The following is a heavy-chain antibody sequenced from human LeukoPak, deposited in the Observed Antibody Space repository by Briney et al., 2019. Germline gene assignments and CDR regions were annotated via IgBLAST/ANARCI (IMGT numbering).Heavy chain of an antibody. J-gene: IGHJ6*02. D-gene: IGHD2-15*01. CDR2: IYYSGST. CDR3: ARGYCSGGSCYRSNYYYGMDV. Sequence: IFSDYWMTWVRQPPGKGLEWIGYIYYSGSTYYNPSLKSRVTISVDTSKNQFSLKLSSVTAADTAVYYCARGYCSGGSCYRSNYYYGMDVWGQGTTVTVSS. V-gene: IGHV4-30-4*08. CDR1: IFSDYW.